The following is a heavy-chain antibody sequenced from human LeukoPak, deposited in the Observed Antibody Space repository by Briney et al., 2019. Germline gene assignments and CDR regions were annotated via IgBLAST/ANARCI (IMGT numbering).Heavy chain of an antibody. CDR3: ARVSGYDWESFYDY. CDR1: GGSISSSSYY. Sequence: SETLSLTCTVSGGSISSSSYYWGWIRQPPGKGLEWIGSIYYSGSTYYNPSLKSRVTISVDTSKNQFSLKLRSVTAADTAVYYCARVSGYDWESFYDYWGQGTLVTVSS. V-gene: IGHV4-39*07. J-gene: IGHJ4*02. D-gene: IGHD5-12*01. CDR2: IYYSGST.